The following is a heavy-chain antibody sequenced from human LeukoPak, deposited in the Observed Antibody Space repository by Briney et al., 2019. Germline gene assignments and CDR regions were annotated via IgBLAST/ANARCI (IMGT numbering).Heavy chain of an antibody. Sequence: GGSLRLSCAASGFIFSDYYMGWVRQAPGKGLEWVSYISNKGSSSTTYYADSVKGRFTISRDDAQNSLYLQMNSLRAEDTAVYYCARDVWFGELSAIDYWGQGTLVTVSS. CDR1: GFIFSDYY. CDR3: ARDVWFGELSAIDY. CDR2: ISNKGSSSTT. J-gene: IGHJ4*02. V-gene: IGHV3-11*04. D-gene: IGHD3-10*01.